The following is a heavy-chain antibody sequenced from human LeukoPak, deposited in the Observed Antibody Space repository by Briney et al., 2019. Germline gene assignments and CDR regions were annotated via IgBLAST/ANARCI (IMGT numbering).Heavy chain of an antibody. CDR3: ARGGPPTPQWLVLELYWYFDL. D-gene: IGHD6-19*01. Sequence: GRSLRLSCAASGFTFSSCAMHWVRQAPGKGLEWVAVMSYDGSNKFYADSVKGRFTISRDNSKNTLYLQINSLRVEDTAVYYCARGGPPTPQWLVLELYWYFDLWGRGTLITVSS. CDR2: MSYDGSNK. J-gene: IGHJ2*01. CDR1: GFTFSSCA. V-gene: IGHV3-30*04.